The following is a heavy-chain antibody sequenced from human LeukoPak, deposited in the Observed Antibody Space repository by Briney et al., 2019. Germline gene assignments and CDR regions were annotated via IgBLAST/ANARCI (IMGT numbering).Heavy chain of an antibody. V-gene: IGHV3-30*02. CDR1: GFTFSIYG. Sequence: GGSLRLSCAASGFTFSIYGMHWVRQAPGKGLEWVAFIRYDGSYKYYADSVKGRFTISRDNSKNTLFLQMNRLRPEDTALYYCAKDVGGGYYSWGGDYWGQGTLVTVSS. CDR3: AKDVGGGYYSWGGDY. CDR2: IRYDGSYK. D-gene: IGHD2-15*01. J-gene: IGHJ4*02.